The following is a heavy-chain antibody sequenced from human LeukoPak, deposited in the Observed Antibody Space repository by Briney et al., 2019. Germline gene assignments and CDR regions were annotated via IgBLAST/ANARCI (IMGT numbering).Heavy chain of an antibody. Sequence: SETLSLTCTVSGGSISSSSYYWGWIRQPLGKGLEWIGSIYYSGSTYYNPSLKSRVTISVDTSKNQFSLKLSSVTAADTAVYYCARPGDYYDSSGYFDYWGQGTLVTVSS. D-gene: IGHD3-22*01. V-gene: IGHV4-39*01. CDR2: IYYSGST. CDR3: ARPGDYYDSSGYFDY. CDR1: GGSISSSSYY. J-gene: IGHJ4*02.